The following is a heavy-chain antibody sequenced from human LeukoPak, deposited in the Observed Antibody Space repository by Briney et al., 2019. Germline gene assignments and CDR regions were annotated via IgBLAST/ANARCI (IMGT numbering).Heavy chain of an antibody. Sequence: SGGSLRLSCAASGFTFSSYAMSWVRQAPGKGLEWVSAISGSGGSTYYADSVKGRFTISRDNSKNTLYLQMNSLRAEDTAVYYCAKGADYEPYYYYYYMDVWGKGTTVTVSS. CDR2: ISGSGGST. D-gene: IGHD4-17*01. V-gene: IGHV3-23*01. CDR1: GFTFSSYA. J-gene: IGHJ6*03. CDR3: AKGADYEPYYYYYYMDV.